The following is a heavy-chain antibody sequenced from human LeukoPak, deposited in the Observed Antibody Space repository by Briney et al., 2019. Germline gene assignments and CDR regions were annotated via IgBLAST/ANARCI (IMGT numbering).Heavy chain of an antibody. J-gene: IGHJ4*02. CDR1: GFTFSRHW. CDR3: ARGPDFGDRLDYFDY. V-gene: IGHV3-7*01. D-gene: IGHD4-17*01. Sequence: GGSLRLSCAASGFTFSRHWMGWVRQGQGKGREWVASIKQDGSQYYVDSVKGRFFISRDNAKNSVSLQMNSLRVEDTAVYYCARGPDFGDRLDYFDYWGQGTLVTVS. CDR2: IKQDGSQ.